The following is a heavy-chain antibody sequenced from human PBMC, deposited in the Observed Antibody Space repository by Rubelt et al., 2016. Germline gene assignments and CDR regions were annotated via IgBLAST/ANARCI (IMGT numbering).Heavy chain of an antibody. CDR1: GGAFRSYA. CDR2: IDAGNGDT. J-gene: IGHJ4*02. V-gene: IGHV1-3*01. CDR3: RGIWGSYIDY. Sequence: QVQLVQSGAEVKKPGSSVKVSCKASGGAFRSYAISWVRQAPGQGLEWMGWIDAGNGDTKYSINLQGRVTFTRDTSASTAYMELSSLRSEDSAVYYCRGIWGSYIDYWGQGTLVTVSS. D-gene: IGHD3-16*01.